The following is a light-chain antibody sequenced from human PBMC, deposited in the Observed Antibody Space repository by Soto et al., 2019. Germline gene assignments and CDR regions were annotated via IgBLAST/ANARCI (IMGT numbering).Light chain of an antibody. CDR3: SAWDDNVNGVI. Sequence: QSALTQPPSASGSPGQSVTISCTGTSSDVGGYNYVSWYQQHPGKAPKLMIYEVSKRPSGVPDRFSGSKSGNTASLTVSGLQAEDEADYFCSAWDDNVNGVIFGGGTKLTVL. CDR1: SSDVGGYNY. CDR2: EVS. J-gene: IGLJ2*01. V-gene: IGLV2-8*01.